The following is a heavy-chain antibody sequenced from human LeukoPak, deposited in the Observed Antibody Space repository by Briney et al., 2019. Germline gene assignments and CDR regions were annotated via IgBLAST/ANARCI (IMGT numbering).Heavy chain of an antibody. CDR1: GYTFTNYG. D-gene: IGHD2-2*01. V-gene: IGHV1-18*01. Sequence: ASVKVSCKASGYTFTNYGINWVRQAPGQGLEWMGWISAYNGNTNYAQKLQGRVTMTTDTSTSTAYMELRSLSSDDTAVYYCARDQGGIVVVPAATNFDYWGQGTLVTVSS. J-gene: IGHJ4*02. CDR2: ISAYNGNT. CDR3: ARDQGGIVVVPAATNFDY.